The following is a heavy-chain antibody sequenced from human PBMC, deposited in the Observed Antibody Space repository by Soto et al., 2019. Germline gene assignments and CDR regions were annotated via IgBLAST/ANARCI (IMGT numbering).Heavy chain of an antibody. V-gene: IGHV1-69*13. Sequence: SVKLSFKASVGTFSSYAISWLRQAPGQGLEWMGWIIHIFGTANYSQKFQGRVTITADESTSTAYMELSSLRSEETAVYYCARLQKGYDSSGYWDDYWGQGTLVTVSS. CDR2: IIHIFGTA. CDR3: ARLQKGYDSSGYWDDY. J-gene: IGHJ4*02. CDR1: VGTFSSYA. D-gene: IGHD3-22*01.